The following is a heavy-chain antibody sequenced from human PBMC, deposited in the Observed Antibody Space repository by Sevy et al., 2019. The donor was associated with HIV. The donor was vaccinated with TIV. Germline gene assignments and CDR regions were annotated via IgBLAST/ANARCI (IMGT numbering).Heavy chain of an antibody. CDR1: GFTFSSYW. D-gene: IGHD1-1*01. CDR3: ARARSAGTTNYYYGMDV. Sequence: GGSRRLSCAASGFTFSSYWMSWVRQAPGKGLEWVANIKQDGSEKYYVDSVKGRFTISRDNAKNSLYLQMNSLRAEDTAVYYCARARSAGTTNYYYGMDVWGQGTTVTVSS. V-gene: IGHV3-7*01. CDR2: IKQDGSEK. J-gene: IGHJ6*02.